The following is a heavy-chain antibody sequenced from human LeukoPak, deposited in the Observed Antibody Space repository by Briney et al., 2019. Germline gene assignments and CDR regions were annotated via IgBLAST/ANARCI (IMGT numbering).Heavy chain of an antibody. CDR1: GYTFTDYY. Sequence: ASVKVSCKSSGYTFTDYYMHWVRQAPGQGLEWMGRINPNSGGTNYAQKFQGRVTMTRDTSISTAHMELSRLRSDDTAVYYCARVSVAGTGRVDYWGQGTLVTVSS. CDR2: INPNSGGT. V-gene: IGHV1-2*06. J-gene: IGHJ4*02. CDR3: ARVSVAGTGRVDY. D-gene: IGHD6-19*01.